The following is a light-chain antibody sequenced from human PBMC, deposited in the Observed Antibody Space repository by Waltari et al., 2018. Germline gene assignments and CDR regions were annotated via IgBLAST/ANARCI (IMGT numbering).Light chain of an antibody. V-gene: IGLV2-8*01. CDR1: SSDIGTYKF. CDR3: SSYAGTKKLL. CDR2: EVN. J-gene: IGLJ2*01. Sequence: QSALTQPPSASGSPGQSVTISRSGSSSDIGTYKFVSWYQQHPGKSPKLIIYEVNQRPSGVPDRFSGSKSGNTASLTVSGLLPEDEADYYCSSYAGTKKLLFGGVTKLTVL.